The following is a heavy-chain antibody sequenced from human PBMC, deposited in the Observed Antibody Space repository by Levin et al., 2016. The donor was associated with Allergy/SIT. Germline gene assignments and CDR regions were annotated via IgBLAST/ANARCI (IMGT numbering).Heavy chain of an antibody. CDR2: IIPILGIA. CDR3: ASRYSYGPDFDY. Sequence: SVKVSCKASGGTFSSYTISWVRQAPGQGLEWMGRIIPILGIANYAQKFQGRVTITADKSTSTAYMELSSLRSEDTAVYYCASRYSYGPDFDYWGQGTLVTVSS. V-gene: IGHV1-69*02. CDR1: GGTFSSYT. D-gene: IGHD5-18*01. J-gene: IGHJ4*02.